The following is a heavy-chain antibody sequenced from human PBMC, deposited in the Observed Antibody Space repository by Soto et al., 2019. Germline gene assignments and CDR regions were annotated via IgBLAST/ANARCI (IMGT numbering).Heavy chain of an antibody. CDR1: GYTFTSYG. CDR2: ISAHNGNT. CDR3: ARGRYGDY. D-gene: IGHD1-1*01. V-gene: IGHV1-18*01. J-gene: IGHJ4*02. Sequence: QVHLVQSGAEVKKPGASVKVSCKCSGYTFTSYGITWVRQAPGQGLEWMGWISAHNGNTDYEQKLQGRVTVTRDTSTSTAYMELRSLRSDDTAVYYCARGRYGDYWGQGALVTVSS.